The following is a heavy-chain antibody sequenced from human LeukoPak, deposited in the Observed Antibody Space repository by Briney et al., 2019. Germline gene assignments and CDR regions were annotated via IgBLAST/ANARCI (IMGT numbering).Heavy chain of an antibody. J-gene: IGHJ1*01. CDR2: IVVGSGNT. D-gene: IGHD1-26*01. Sequence: TSVKVSCKASGFTFTSSAVQWVRQARGQRLEWIGWIVVGSGNTNYAQKFQGRVTMTRDTSSSTAYMELSRLRSDDTAVYYCARDKASGSYEAEFQHWGQGTLVTVSS. CDR3: ARDKASGSYEAEFQH. V-gene: IGHV1-58*01. CDR1: GFTFTSSA.